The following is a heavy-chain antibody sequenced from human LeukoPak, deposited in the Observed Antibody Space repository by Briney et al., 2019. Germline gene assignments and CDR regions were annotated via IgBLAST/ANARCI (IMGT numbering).Heavy chain of an antibody. J-gene: IGHJ4*02. CDR3: ARGVYDSSGYYFDDY. D-gene: IGHD3-22*01. CDR1: GFTFSSYS. CDR2: ISSSSSYI. V-gene: IGHV3-21*01. Sequence: GGSLRLSCAASGFTFSSYSMNWVRQAPGKGLEWVSSISSSSSYIYYADSVKGRFTISRDNAKNSLYLQMNSLRAEDTAVYYCARGVYDSSGYYFDDYWGQGTLVTVSS.